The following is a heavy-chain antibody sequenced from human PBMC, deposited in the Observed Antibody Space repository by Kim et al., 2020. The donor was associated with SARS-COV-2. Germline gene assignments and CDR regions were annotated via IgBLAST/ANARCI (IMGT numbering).Heavy chain of an antibody. CDR1: GDSISNEGSY. V-gene: IGHV4-39*01. CDR3: VRLGGDWSCPPGN. J-gene: IGHJ1*01. D-gene: IGHD3-9*01. CDR2: IYYSGTT. Sequence: SETLSLTCDVSGDSISNEGSYWGWIRQPPGKGLEWIGNIYYSGTTYYNPSLKSRVSISVDTSKNQFSLNLNSVTAADTAVYYCVRLGGDWSCPPGNWGQGPLVTVSS.